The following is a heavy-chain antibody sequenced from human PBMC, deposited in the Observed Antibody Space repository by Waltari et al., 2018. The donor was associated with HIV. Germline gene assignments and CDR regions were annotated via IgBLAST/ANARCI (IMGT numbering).Heavy chain of an antibody. CDR1: SASISSSSSY. CDR2: IYDSGST. Sequence: QVQLQESGPGLVKPSETLSLTCTVSSASISSSSSYWGWIRQPPGRGLEWIGNIYDSGSTYYNPSLKSRVTISVDTSKNQFSLKLSSVTAADTAVYYCANLPFVYFDYWGQGTLVTVSS. J-gene: IGHJ4*02. V-gene: IGHV4-39*01. CDR3: ANLPFVYFDY.